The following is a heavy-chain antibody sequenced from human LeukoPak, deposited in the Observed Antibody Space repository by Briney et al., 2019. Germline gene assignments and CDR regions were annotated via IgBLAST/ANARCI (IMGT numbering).Heavy chain of an antibody. CDR3: ARDPKWLDY. Sequence: QPGGSLRLSCAASGFTISTYWMSWVRQAPGKGLEWVANTNQEGSEKYYVDSVKGRFTISKDNAKNSLYLQMNSLRAEDTAVYYCARDPKWLDYWGQGTLVTVSS. V-gene: IGHV3-7*01. J-gene: IGHJ4*02. D-gene: IGHD5-12*01. CDR1: GFTISTYW. CDR2: TNQEGSEK.